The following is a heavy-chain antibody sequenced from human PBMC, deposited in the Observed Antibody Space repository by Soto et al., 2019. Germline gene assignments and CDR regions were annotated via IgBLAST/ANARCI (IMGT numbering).Heavy chain of an antibody. J-gene: IGHJ4*02. Sequence: GGSLRLSCAVSGFTFSSYWMSWVRQAPGKGLEWVANIKQDGSEKYYVDSVKGRFTISRDNAKNSLYLQMNSLRAEDTAVYYCARAARPGFDYWGQGTLVTVSS. CDR3: ARAARPGFDY. CDR1: GFTFSSYW. V-gene: IGHV3-7*04. CDR2: IKQDGSEK.